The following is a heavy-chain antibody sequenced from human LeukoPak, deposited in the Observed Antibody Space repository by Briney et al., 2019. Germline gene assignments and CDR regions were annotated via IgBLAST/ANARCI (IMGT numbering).Heavy chain of an antibody. CDR2: TSYNGNNK. D-gene: IGHD3-22*01. Sequence: GRSLRLSCVATGFTFSSYAMHWVRQAPGKGLEWVAGTSYNGNNKLYADSVKGRFSISRDNSKNTLYLQMDSLRAEDTAVYYCAKGDNYYDSSGYYHVRALFDYWGQGALVTVSS. CDR1: GFTFSSYA. V-gene: IGHV3-30*04. J-gene: IGHJ4*02. CDR3: AKGDNYYDSSGYYHVRALFDY.